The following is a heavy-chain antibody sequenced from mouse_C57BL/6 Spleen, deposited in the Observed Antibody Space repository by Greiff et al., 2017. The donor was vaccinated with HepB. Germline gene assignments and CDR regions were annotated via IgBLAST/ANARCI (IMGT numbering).Heavy chain of an antibody. Sequence: EVKVVESGPGLAKPSQTLSLTCSVTGYSITSDYWNWIRKFPGNKLEYMGYISYSGSTYYNPSLKSRISITRDTSKNQYSLQLNSLTTEDTATYYCARCTHYYGSSYEDYCAMDYWGQGTSVTVSS. CDR2: ISYSGST. CDR1: GYSITSDY. CDR3: ARCTHYYGSSYEDYCAMDY. D-gene: IGHD1-1*01. V-gene: IGHV3-8*01. J-gene: IGHJ4*01.